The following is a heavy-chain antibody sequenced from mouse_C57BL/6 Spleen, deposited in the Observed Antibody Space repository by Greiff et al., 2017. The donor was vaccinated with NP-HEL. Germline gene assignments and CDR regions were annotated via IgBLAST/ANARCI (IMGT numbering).Heavy chain of an antibody. D-gene: IGHD2-4*01. CDR3: ARGGVYDNDRNGAKDY. CDR1: GYTFTSYW. Sequence: QVQLQQPGAELVKPGASVKLSCKASGYTFTSYWMHWVKQRPGQGLEWIGMIHPNSGSTNYNEKVKSKATLTVDKSSSTADMQLSSLTSEDSAVYYCARGGVYDNDRNGAKDYWGQGTSVTVSS. V-gene: IGHV1-64*01. CDR2: IHPNSGST. J-gene: IGHJ4*01.